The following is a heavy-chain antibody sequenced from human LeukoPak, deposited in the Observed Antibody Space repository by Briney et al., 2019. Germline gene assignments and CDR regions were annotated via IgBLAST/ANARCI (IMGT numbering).Heavy chain of an antibody. CDR3: TTDLTMVRGDKPWGYDAVDV. V-gene: IGHV3-15*01. D-gene: IGHD3-10*01. CDR2: IKSKTDGGTT. CDR1: GFTFSRAW. Sequence: PGGSLRLSCAASGFTFSRAWMSWGRQAPGKGLEWVGRIKSKTDGGTTDYAAPVKGRFTILRDDSKNTLYLQMTSLKTEDTAVYYCTTDLTMVRGDKPWGYDAVDVWGQGTTVTVSS. J-gene: IGHJ6*02.